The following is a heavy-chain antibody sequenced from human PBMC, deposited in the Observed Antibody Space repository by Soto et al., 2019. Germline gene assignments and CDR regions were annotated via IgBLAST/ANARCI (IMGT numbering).Heavy chain of an antibody. V-gene: IGHV4-4*07. J-gene: IGHJ6*02. CDR2: VYDSGST. D-gene: IGHD2-2*01. CDR1: GDALQNHY. CDR3: ARSYRQCSSTSCYYYHMDV. Sequence: PWETRSRTGSVSGDALQNHYWAWIRHSPGKGLEWIVRVYDSGSTTYNPALESRVSMSVDTSNNQFSLKLTSVTAADTAVYYCARSYRQCSSTSCYYYHMDVWGQGTTVPVSS.